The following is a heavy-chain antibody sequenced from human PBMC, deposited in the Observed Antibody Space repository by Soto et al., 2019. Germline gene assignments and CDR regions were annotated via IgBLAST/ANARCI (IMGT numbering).Heavy chain of an antibody. Sequence: ASVKVSCKASGYTFTSYYMHWVRQAPGQGLEWMGIINPSGGSTSYAQKFQGRVTMTRDTSTSTVYMELSSLRSEDTAVYYCARGKLMVYAIRGGWSMDVWRQGTTVTVSS. D-gene: IGHD2-8*01. CDR1: GYTFTSYY. V-gene: IGHV1-46*01. CDR3: ARGKLMVYAIRGGWSMDV. CDR2: INPSGGST. J-gene: IGHJ6*02.